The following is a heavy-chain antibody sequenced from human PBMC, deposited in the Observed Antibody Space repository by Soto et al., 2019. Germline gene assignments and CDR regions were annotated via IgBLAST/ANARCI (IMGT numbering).Heavy chain of an antibody. J-gene: IGHJ5*02. CDR3: TTGVAPRLRGRLST. Sequence: GGSLRLSCAASGFTFSNAWMSWVRQAPGKGLEWVGRIKSKTDGGTTDYAAPVKGRFTISRDDSKNTLYLQMNSLKTEDTAVYYCTTGVAPRLRGRLSTWGQGTLVTVSS. V-gene: IGHV3-15*01. D-gene: IGHD4-17*01. CDR2: IKSKTDGGTT. CDR1: GFTFSNAW.